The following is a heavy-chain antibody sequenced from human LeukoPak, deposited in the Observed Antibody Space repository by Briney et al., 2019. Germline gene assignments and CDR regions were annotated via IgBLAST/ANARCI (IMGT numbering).Heavy chain of an antibody. Sequence: GGSLRLSCAASGFTFSSYGMHWVRQAPGKGLEWVAVIWYDGSNKYYADSVKGRFTISRDNSKNTLYLQMNSLRAEDTAVYYCARDMAAAGTRAHYWGQGTLVTVSS. J-gene: IGHJ4*02. CDR1: GFTFSSYG. CDR3: ARDMAAAGTRAHY. V-gene: IGHV3-33*01. CDR2: IWYDGSNK. D-gene: IGHD6-13*01.